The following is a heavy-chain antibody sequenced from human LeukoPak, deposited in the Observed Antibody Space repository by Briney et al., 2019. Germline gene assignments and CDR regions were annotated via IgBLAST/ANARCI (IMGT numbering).Heavy chain of an antibody. J-gene: IGHJ4*02. D-gene: IGHD3-3*01. CDR2: IYYSGST. CDR1: GGSISSSSYY. Sequence: KPSETLSLTCTVSGGSISSSSYYWGWIRQPPGKGLEWIGSIYYSGSTYYNPSPKSRVTISVDTSKNQFSLKLSSVTAADTAVYYCARGGAIFGVVPSYYFDYWGQGTLVTVSS. CDR3: ARGGAIFGVVPSYYFDY. V-gene: IGHV4-39*07.